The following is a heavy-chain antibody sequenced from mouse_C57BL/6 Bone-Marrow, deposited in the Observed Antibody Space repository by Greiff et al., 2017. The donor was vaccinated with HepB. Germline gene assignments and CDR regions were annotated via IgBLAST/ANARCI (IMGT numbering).Heavy chain of an antibody. CDR3: ARVNYGYGGGAY. V-gene: IGHV1-55*01. CDR2: IYPGSGST. D-gene: IGHD2-2*01. J-gene: IGHJ3*01. Sequence: QVQLQQPGAELVKPGASVKMSCKASGYTFTSYWITWVKQRPGQGLEWIGDIYPGSGSTNYNEKFKSKATLTVDTSSSTAYMQLSSLTSEDSAVYYCARVNYGYGGGAYWGQGTLVTVSA. CDR1: GYTFTSYW.